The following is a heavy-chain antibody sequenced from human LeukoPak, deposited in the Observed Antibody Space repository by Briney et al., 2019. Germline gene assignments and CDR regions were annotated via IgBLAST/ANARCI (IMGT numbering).Heavy chain of an antibody. J-gene: IGHJ4*02. Sequence: SETLSLTCAVYGGSFCGYYWSWIRQPPGKGLEWIGEINHSGSTNYNPSLKSRVTISVDTSKNQFSLKLSSVTAADTAVYYCASRIQLWYGFDYWGQGTLVTVSS. V-gene: IGHV4-34*01. CDR1: GGSFCGYY. CDR2: INHSGST. CDR3: ASRIQLWYGFDY. D-gene: IGHD5-18*01.